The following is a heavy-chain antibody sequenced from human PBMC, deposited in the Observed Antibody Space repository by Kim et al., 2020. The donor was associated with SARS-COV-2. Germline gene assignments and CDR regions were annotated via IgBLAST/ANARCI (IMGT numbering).Heavy chain of an antibody. Sequence: GGSLRLSCAASGFTFSSYAMSWVRQAPGKGLEWVSAISGSGGSTYYADSVKGRFTISRDNSKNTLYLQMNSLRAEDTAVYYCAKRDGASEIHIVVVTANPGGYYYYCGMDVWGKGTTVTVSS. V-gene: IGHV3-23*01. CDR3: AKRDGASEIHIVVVTANPGGYYYYCGMDV. D-gene: IGHD2-21*02. CDR1: GFTFSSYA. J-gene: IGHJ6*04. CDR2: ISGSGGST.